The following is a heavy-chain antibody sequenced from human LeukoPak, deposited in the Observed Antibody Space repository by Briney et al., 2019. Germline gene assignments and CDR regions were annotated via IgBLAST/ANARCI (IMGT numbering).Heavy chain of an antibody. CDR1: GYTFTSYY. J-gene: IGHJ4*02. Sequence: ASVKVSCKASGYTFTSYYMHWLRQAPEQGLKWMGIINPSGGSTSYAQKFQGRVTMTRDTSTSTVYMELSSLRSEDTAVYYCARDVNPTRYSSSWLFDYWGQGTLVTVSS. CDR2: INPSGGST. D-gene: IGHD6-13*01. CDR3: ARDVNPTRYSSSWLFDY. V-gene: IGHV1-46*01.